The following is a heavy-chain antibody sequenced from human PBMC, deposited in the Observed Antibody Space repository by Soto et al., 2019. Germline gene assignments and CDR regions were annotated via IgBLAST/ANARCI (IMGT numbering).Heavy chain of an antibody. Sequence: SETPSLTCTVSGYSISSGYFWGWIRQPRGKGLELIGSILHSGAGFYNPSLKSRVTISVDTSRNQFSLMLTSVSAADAAVYYCGRDDYHNYGGHGCWGHGTMVTVSS. CDR1: GYSISSGYF. V-gene: IGHV4-38-2*02. CDR3: GRDDYHNYGGHGC. D-gene: IGHD3-16*01. CDR2: ILHSGAG. J-gene: IGHJ4*01.